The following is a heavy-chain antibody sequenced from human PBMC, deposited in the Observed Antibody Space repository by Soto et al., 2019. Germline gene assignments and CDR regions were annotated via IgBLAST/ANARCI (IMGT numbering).Heavy chain of an antibody. V-gene: IGHV1-18*01. D-gene: IGHD6-19*01. CDR3: SRFIMVGGWFDPNYYHGMDV. CDR1: GYTFSNYG. Sequence: QVQLVQSGAGVKKPGASVTVSCKTSGYTFSNYGINWVRQAPGQGLEWMGWISGYNGNTNYAQTAEGRVTMTTDTSTGTVYMELRSLKSDDTAIYYCSRFIMVGGWFDPNYYHGMDVWGQGTTVTVSS. J-gene: IGHJ6*02. CDR2: ISGYNGNT.